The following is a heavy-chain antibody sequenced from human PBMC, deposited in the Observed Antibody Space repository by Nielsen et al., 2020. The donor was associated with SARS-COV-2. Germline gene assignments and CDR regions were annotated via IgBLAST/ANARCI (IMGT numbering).Heavy chain of an antibody. D-gene: IGHD3-10*01. V-gene: IGHV1-46*01. CDR2: INPSGGST. CDR3: ARDSIPIGRYYYGMDV. CDR1: GYTFTSYN. Sequence: SVKVSCKASGYTFTSYNMHWVRQAPGQGLEWMGIINPSGGSTSYAQKFQGRVTMTRDTSTSTVYMELSSLRSEDTAVYYCARDSIPIGRYYYGMDVWGQGTTVTVSS. J-gene: IGHJ6*02.